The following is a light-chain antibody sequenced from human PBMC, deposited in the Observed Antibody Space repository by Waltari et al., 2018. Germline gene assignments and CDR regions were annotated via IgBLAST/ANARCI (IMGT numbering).Light chain of an antibody. J-gene: IGKJ2*01. V-gene: IGKV1-39*01. CDR1: QSITTY. CDR2: AAS. Sequence: DIQMTQSPSSLSASVGERVTITCRASQSITTYLNWYQKKPGKAPKLLIYAASSLQSRVPSRFSGSGSGTDFTLTISSLQSEDFATYYCQQSYSTPYTFGQGTKLEIK. CDR3: QQSYSTPYT.